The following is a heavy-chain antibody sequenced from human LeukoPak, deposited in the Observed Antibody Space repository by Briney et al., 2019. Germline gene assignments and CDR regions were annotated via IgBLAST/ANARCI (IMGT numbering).Heavy chain of an antibody. D-gene: IGHD1-26*01. Sequence: SVKVSCKASGVTSTTSPITWVRQAPGQGLEWMGGIIPLLGTPNYAPKYQGRVTITVDKSTSTAYMDLRSLRSDDTAVYYCARDTGSSPGDYWGQGTLVTVSS. CDR1: GVTSTTSP. V-gene: IGHV1-69*06. CDR2: IIPLLGTP. J-gene: IGHJ4*02. CDR3: ARDTGSSPGDY.